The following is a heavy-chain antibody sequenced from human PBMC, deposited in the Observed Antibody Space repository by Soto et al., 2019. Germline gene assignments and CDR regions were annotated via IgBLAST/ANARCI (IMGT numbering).Heavy chain of an antibody. Sequence: QITLKESGPTLVKPTQTLTLTCTFSGFSLSTSGVAVGWIRQPPGKALEWLALIYWDDDKRYSPSMKGRLTITRDTSKNQVVLIITNMDAEDTATYYSAHRLTATAFDSWGQGTMVTVSS. CDR2: IYWDDDK. CDR1: GFSLSTSGVA. CDR3: AHRLTATAFDS. V-gene: IGHV2-5*02. D-gene: IGHD2-21*02. J-gene: IGHJ3*02.